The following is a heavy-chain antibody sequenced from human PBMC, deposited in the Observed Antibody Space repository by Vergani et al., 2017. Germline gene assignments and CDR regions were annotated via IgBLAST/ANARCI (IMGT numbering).Heavy chain of an antibody. D-gene: IGHD3-10*01. CDR1: GASVNSYY. CDR2: VSFRGDT. CDR3: ARSRIYYGAGSPDY. J-gene: IGHJ4*02. V-gene: IGHV4-59*02. Sequence: QVKLQESGPGLVKLSETLSLTCTVSGASVNSYYWSWIWQPPGKGLEWMGYVSFRGDTLYDPSVKGRMTISLNTSSNQFSLYLTSVTAADTAVYYCARSRIYYGAGSPDYWGQGTLVTVSS.